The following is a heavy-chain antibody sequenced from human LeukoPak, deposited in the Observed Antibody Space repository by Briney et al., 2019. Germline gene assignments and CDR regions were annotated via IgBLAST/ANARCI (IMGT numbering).Heavy chain of an antibody. CDR2: INHSAST. CDR1: GGSFSGYY. V-gene: IGHV4-34*01. Sequence: SETLSLTCAGYGGSFSGYYWSWIRQPPGKGLEWIGEINHSASTNYNPSLKSRVTISVDTSKNQFSLKLSSVTAADTAVYYCARGLKGYSSGWYLVNWFDPWGQGTLVTVSS. J-gene: IGHJ5*02. D-gene: IGHD6-19*01. CDR3: ARGLKGYSSGWYLVNWFDP.